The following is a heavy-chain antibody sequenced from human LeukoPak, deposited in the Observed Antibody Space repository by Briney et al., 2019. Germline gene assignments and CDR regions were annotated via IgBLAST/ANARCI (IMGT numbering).Heavy chain of an antibody. D-gene: IGHD4-11*01. CDR3: ARSKAGVVTTPNYYYYYYMDV. J-gene: IGHJ6*03. CDR1: GGSISSSSYY. V-gene: IGHV4-39*01. CDR2: IYYSGST. Sequence: PSETLPLTCTVSGGSISSSSYYWGWIRQPPGKGREWIGSIYYSGSTYYNPSLKSRVTISVDTSKNQFSLKLSSVTAADTAVYYCARSKAGVVTTPNYYYYYYMDVWGKGTTVTVSS.